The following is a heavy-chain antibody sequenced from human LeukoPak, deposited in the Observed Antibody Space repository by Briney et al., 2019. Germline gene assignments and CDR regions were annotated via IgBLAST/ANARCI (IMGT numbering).Heavy chain of an antibody. Sequence: PSETLSLTCAVSGGSISSSNWWSWVRQPPGKGLEWIGEIYHSGSTNYNPSLKSRVTISVDTSKNQFSLKLSSVTAADTAVYYCARLSSSWHGVQHWGQGTLVTVSS. D-gene: IGHD6-13*01. J-gene: IGHJ1*01. CDR3: ARLSSSWHGVQH. CDR2: IYHSGST. CDR1: GGSISSSNW. V-gene: IGHV4-4*02.